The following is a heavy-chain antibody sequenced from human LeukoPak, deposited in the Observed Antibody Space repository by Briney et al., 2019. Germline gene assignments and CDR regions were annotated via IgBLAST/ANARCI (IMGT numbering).Heavy chain of an antibody. Sequence: GGSLRLSCAASGFTFSSYGMSWVRQAPGKGLEWVSAISGSGGSTYYADSVKGRFTISRDNSKNTLYLQMNSLRAEDTAVYYCARDYSYGLGYYYYMDVWGKGTTVTISS. V-gene: IGHV3-23*01. CDR3: ARDYSYGLGYYYYMDV. D-gene: IGHD5-18*01. CDR2: ISGSGGST. CDR1: GFTFSSYG. J-gene: IGHJ6*03.